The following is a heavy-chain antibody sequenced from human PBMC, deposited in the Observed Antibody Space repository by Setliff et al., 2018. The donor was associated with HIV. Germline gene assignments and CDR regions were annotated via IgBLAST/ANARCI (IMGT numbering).Heavy chain of an antibody. CDR1: GASISTNTYY. CDR3: ARGRWGHGDFYS. V-gene: IGHV4-39*07. Sequence: PEETLSLTCGISGASISTNTYYWGWIRQPPRKGLEWVGSIFYSGDTYYNPSLQSRVTISVDTSKNHFSLNLDSVTAADTALYYCARGRWGHGDFYSWGQGTLVTVSS. D-gene: IGHD4-17*01. CDR2: IFYSGDT. J-gene: IGHJ5*01.